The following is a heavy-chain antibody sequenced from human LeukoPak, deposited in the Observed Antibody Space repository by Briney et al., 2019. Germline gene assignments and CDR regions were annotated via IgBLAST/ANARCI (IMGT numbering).Heavy chain of an antibody. J-gene: IGHJ5*02. CDR3: ARGPRFYDYVWGSYPLNWFDP. Sequence: ASVTVSCKASGYTFTGYYMHWVRQAPGQGLEWMGWINPNSGGTNYAQKFQGRVTMTRDTSISTAYMELSRLRSDDTAVYYCARGPRFYDYVWGSYPLNWFDPWGQGTLVTVSS. CDR2: INPNSGGT. V-gene: IGHV1-2*02. D-gene: IGHD3-16*02. CDR1: GYTFTGYY.